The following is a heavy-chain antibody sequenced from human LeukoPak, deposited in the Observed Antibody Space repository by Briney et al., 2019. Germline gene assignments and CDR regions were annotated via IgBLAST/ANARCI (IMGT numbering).Heavy chain of an antibody. V-gene: IGHV7-4-1*02. J-gene: IGHJ5*02. CDR1: GYTFTSYA. CDR3: ASYSSYSSGWSQRRKYNWFDP. Sequence: ASVKVSCKASGYTFTSYAMNWVRQAPGQGLEWMGWINTNTGNPTYAQGFTGRFVFSLDTSVSTAYLQISSLKAEDTAVYYCASYSSYSSGWSQRRKYNWFDPWGQGTLVTVSS. CDR2: INTNTGNP. D-gene: IGHD6-19*01.